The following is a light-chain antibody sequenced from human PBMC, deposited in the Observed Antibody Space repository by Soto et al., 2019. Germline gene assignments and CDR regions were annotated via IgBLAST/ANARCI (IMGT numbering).Light chain of an antibody. CDR1: QSVSSR. CDR2: GAS. V-gene: IGKV3-15*01. J-gene: IGKJ1*01. Sequence: EIVMTQSPATLSVSPGERATLSCRASQSVSSRLAWYQQKPGQGTRLLIYGASSRATGIPARFSGSWSGTEFTLTISRLQSEDFACYYCQHYSTWRWTFGQGPKVELK. CDR3: QHYSTWRWT.